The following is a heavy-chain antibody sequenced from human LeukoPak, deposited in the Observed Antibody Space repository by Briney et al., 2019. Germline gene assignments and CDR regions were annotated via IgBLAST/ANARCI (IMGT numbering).Heavy chain of an antibody. Sequence: SQTLSLTCAISGDSVSSNSAAWNWIRQSPSRGLECLGRTYYRSKWYNDYAVSVKSRITINPDTSKNQFSLQLNSVTPEDTAVYYCARRFGSSSSGGYYYYYYMDVWGKGTTVTVSS. CDR2: TYYRSKWYN. D-gene: IGHD6-6*01. J-gene: IGHJ6*03. CDR1: GDSVSSNSAA. CDR3: ARRFGSSSSGGYYYYYYMDV. V-gene: IGHV6-1*01.